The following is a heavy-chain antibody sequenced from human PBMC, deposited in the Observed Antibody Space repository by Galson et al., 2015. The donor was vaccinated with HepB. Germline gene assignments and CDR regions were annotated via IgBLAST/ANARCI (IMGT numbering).Heavy chain of an antibody. V-gene: IGHV3-23*01. D-gene: IGHD3-10*01. J-gene: IGHJ4*02. CDR1: GFLFCSYA. CDR3: AKGDVTMMGSSDC. CDR2: VSISGGST. Sequence: SLRLSCAASGFLFCSYAMCWVRQAPGAVLEWVSAVSISGGSTYYAESVTGRFTIASDNSKNTLYLHMNSLSAEDTALYYCAKGDVTMMGSSDCWGQGALVTVSS.